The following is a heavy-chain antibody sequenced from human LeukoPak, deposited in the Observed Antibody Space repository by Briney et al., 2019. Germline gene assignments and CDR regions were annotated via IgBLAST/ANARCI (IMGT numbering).Heavy chain of an antibody. V-gene: IGHV4-59*01. Sequence: PSETLSLTCTVSGGSISSYYWSWIRQPPGKGLEWIGYTYYSGSTNYNPSLKSRVTISVDTSKNQFSLKLSSVTAADTAVYYCAGLGRSAFDIWGQGTMVTVSS. CDR3: AGLGRSAFDI. D-gene: IGHD1-26*01. CDR1: GGSISSYY. J-gene: IGHJ3*02. CDR2: TYYSGST.